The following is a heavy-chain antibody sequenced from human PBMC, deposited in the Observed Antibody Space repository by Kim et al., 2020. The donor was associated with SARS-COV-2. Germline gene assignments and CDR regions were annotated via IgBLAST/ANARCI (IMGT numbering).Heavy chain of an antibody. CDR1: DFTFSDSA. Sequence: GGSLRLSCAASDFTFSDSAMHWVRQASGKGLEWVGRIRSKSNSYATAYAASVKGRFTISRDDSKNTAYLQMNSLKTEAMAEYYCTCVLGMTSAFWDVFD. J-gene: IGHJ3*01. CDR2: IRSKSNSYAT. CDR3: TCVLGMTSAFWDVFD. D-gene: IGHD1-1*01. V-gene: IGHV3-73*01.